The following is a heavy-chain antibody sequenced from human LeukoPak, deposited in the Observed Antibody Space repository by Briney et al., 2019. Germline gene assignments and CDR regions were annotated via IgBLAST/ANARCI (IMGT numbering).Heavy chain of an antibody. Sequence: GGSLRLSCAASGFTFSGCGMHWVRQAPGKGLEWVAFIWYDGRDKYYADSVKGQFTISRDNSKNTLYLQMNSLRAEDTAVYYCAKDRGSYYFDYWGQGTLVTVSS. D-gene: IGHD1-26*01. J-gene: IGHJ4*02. CDR2: IWYDGRDK. V-gene: IGHV3-30*02. CDR1: GFTFSGCG. CDR3: AKDRGSYYFDY.